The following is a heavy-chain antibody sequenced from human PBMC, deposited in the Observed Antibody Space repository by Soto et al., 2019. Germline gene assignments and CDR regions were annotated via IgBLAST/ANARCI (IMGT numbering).Heavy chain of an antibody. J-gene: IGHJ5*02. CDR1: GYTFNTYG. V-gene: IGHV1-18*01. CDR3: ASDWRGVEGFEP. Sequence: QVQLVQCGPEVKKPGASVKVSCKASGYTFNTYGFSWVRQAPGQGLEWVGWIGTHNGDTTYAQKFQGRVTMTIDTSTTTSYMELRSLTIDDTAMYFCASDWRGVEGFEPSGQGTMVSVSS. D-gene: IGHD3-3*01. CDR2: IGTHNGDT.